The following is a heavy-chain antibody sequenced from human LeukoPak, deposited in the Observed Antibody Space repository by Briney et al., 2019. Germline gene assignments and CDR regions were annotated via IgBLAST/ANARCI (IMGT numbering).Heavy chain of an antibody. CDR1: GGSISSSSYY. CDR3: ARPFYYGSGSYRGRPAPAYFDY. Sequence: SETLSLTCTVSGGSISSSSYYWGWIRQPPGKGLEWIGSIYCSGSTYYNPSLKSRVTISVDTSKNQFSLKLSSVTAADTAVYYCARPFYYGSGSYRGRPAPAYFDYWGQGTLVTVSS. CDR2: IYCSGST. D-gene: IGHD3-10*01. J-gene: IGHJ4*02. V-gene: IGHV4-39*01.